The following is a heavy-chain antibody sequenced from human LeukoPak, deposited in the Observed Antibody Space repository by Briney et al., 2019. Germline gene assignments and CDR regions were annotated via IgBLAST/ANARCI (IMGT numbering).Heavy chain of an antibody. CDR2: INWNGGST. Sequence: GGSLRLSCAASGFTFDDYGMSWVRQAPGKGLEWVSGINWNGGSTGYADSVKGRFTISRDNAKNSLYLQMNSLRAEDTAVYYCARGTLYYGSESYDYWGQGTLVAVSS. V-gene: IGHV3-20*04. J-gene: IGHJ4*02. D-gene: IGHD3-10*01. CDR1: GFTFDDYG. CDR3: ARGTLYYGSESYDY.